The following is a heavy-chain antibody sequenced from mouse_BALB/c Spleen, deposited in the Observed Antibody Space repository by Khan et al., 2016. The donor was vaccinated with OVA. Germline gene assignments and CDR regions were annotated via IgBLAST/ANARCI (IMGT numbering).Heavy chain of an antibody. V-gene: IGHV5-9-3*01. J-gene: IGHJ2*01. CDR2: VSSGGSFT. D-gene: IGHD1-1*02. Sequence: EVELVESGGGLVKPGGSLKLSCAASGFTFSNYAMSWVRQTPEKRLEWVATVSSGGSFTYSPDSVKGRFTISRDHAKNTLYLQMSSLRSEDTAMYYCARQGGIYGGPFDYWGQGTTLTVSS. CDR1: GFTFSNYA. CDR3: ARQGGIYGGPFDY.